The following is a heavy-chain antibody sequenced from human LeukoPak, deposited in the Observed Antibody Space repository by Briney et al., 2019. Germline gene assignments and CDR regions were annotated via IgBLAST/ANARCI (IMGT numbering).Heavy chain of an antibody. Sequence: SETLSLTCAVSGGSIRTAGYYWSWIRQRPGKGLEWIGYVYNSGSTYYSPSLKSRVTISVDTSESQFSLKLTSVTAADTAVYYCARDAGHQLSRRNYYAMDVWGQGTTVTVSS. D-gene: IGHD2-2*01. CDR1: GGSIRTAGYY. CDR3: ARDAGHQLSRRNYYAMDV. J-gene: IGHJ6*02. V-gene: IGHV4-31*11. CDR2: VYNSGST.